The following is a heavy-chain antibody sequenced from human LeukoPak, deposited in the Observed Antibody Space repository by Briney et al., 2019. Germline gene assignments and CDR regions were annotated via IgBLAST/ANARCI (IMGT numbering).Heavy chain of an antibody. Sequence: PSETLSLTCTFSGGSISSYYWSWIRQPAGKGLEWIGRFHTSGSTNYNPSLKSRVTMSVDTSKNQFSLKLSSVTAADTAVYYCARVESSRPYYYGSGHYMNVWGKGTTVTVSS. V-gene: IGHV4-4*07. CDR3: ARVESSRPYYYGSGHYMNV. J-gene: IGHJ6*03. CDR2: FHTSGST. CDR1: GGSISSYY. D-gene: IGHD3-10*01.